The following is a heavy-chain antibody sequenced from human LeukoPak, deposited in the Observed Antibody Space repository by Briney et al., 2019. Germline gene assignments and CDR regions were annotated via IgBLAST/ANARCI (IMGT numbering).Heavy chain of an antibody. V-gene: IGHV4-61*08. J-gene: IGHJ6*02. CDR2: TWRG. CDR3: VRIFGYYQEAMDV. Sequence: PSGTLSLTCTASGGSLTDGDYYWGWVRQPPGTGLHWLATTWRGASLNSRVTISLDTSQNQFSLRLTSVTASDTAVYYCVRIFGYYQEAMDVWGPGITVTVSS. D-gene: IGHD3-3*01. CDR1: GGSLTDGDYY.